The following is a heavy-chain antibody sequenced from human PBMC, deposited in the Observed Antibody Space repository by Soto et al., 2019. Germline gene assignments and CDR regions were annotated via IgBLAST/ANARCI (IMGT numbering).Heavy chain of an antibody. V-gene: IGHV4-34*01. CDR2: INHSGST. J-gene: IGHJ6*02. Sequence: SETLSLTCAVYGGSFSGYYWSWIRQPPGKGLEWIGEINHSGSTNYNPSLKSRVTISVDKSKNQLSLKLSSVTAADTAVYYCARDARYDYYYYYYGMDVWGQGTTVTVSS. CDR1: GGSFSGYY. CDR3: ARDARYDYYYYYYGMDV. D-gene: IGHD3-3*01.